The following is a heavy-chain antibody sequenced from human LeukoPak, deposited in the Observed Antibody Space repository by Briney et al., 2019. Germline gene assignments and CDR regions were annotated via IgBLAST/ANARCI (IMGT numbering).Heavy chain of an antibody. CDR2: TYYRSKWYN. V-gene: IGHV6-1*01. D-gene: IGHD2-15*01. CDR1: GDSVSSTSAA. Sequence: SQTLSLTCAISGDSVSSTSAAWNWIRQSPSRGLEWLGRTYYRSKWYNDYAVSVKSRITINPDTSKNQFSLQLNSVTPEGTAVYYCARTSLELPNYYYGMDVWGQGTTVTVSS. J-gene: IGHJ6*02. CDR3: ARTSLELPNYYYGMDV.